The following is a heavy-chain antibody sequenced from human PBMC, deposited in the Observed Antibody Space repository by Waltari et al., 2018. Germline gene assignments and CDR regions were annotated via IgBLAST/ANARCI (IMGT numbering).Heavy chain of an antibody. CDR3: AKDNLIVVVRGGRGDWYFDL. V-gene: IGHV3-23*01. CDR2: ISGRGGST. D-gene: IGHD3-22*01. Sequence: EVQLLESGGGLVQPGGSLRLSCAASGFTFSSYAMSWVRQAPGQGLEWVPAISGRGGSTYNADSVKGRFTIARDNSKNTLYLQMNSLRAEDTAVYYGAKDNLIVVVRGGRGDWYFDLWGRGTLVTVSS. CDR1: GFTFSSYA. J-gene: IGHJ2*01.